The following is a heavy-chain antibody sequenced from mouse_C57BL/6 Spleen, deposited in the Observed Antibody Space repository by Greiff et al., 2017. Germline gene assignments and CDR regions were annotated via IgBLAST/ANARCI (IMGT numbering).Heavy chain of an antibody. CDR3: ARGGYGSSYGAMDY. J-gene: IGHJ4*01. V-gene: IGHV1-43*01. CDR1: GYSFTGYY. Sequence: EVKVVESGPELVKPGASVKISCKASGYSFTGYYMHWVKQSSEKSLEWIGEINPSTGGTSYNQKFKGKATLTVDKSSSTAYMQLKSLTSEDSAVYYCARGGYGSSYGAMDYWGQGTSVTVSS. D-gene: IGHD1-1*01. CDR2: INPSTGGT.